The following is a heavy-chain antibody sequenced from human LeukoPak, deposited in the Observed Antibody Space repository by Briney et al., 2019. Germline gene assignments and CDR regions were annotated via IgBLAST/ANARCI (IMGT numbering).Heavy chain of an antibody. Sequence: RASVKVSCKVSGYSLTELSMHWVRQAPGKGLEWMGGFDPEEGETFYAQKVQGRVTMTKETSTDTGYMYLSRLRSEGTALYVCARERAPGTTVYWGQGTPVTVSS. D-gene: IGHD1-1*01. CDR1: GYSLTELS. CDR2: FDPEEGET. CDR3: ARERAPGTTVY. J-gene: IGHJ4*02. V-gene: IGHV1-24*01.